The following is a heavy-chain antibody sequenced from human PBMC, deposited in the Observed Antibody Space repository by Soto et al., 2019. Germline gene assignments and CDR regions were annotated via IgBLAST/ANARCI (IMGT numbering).Heavy chain of an antibody. V-gene: IGHV1-69*08. CDR3: ARDELGPLGYCSSTSCSLFDY. CDR1: GGTFSSYT. D-gene: IGHD2-2*03. J-gene: IGHJ4*02. CDR2: IIPILGIA. Sequence: QVQLVQSGAEVKKPGSSVKVSCKASGGTFSSYTISWVRQAPGQGLEWMGRIIPILGIANYEQKFQGRVTITADKSTSTAYMELSSLRSEDTAVYYCARDELGPLGYCSSTSCSLFDYWGQGTLVTVSS.